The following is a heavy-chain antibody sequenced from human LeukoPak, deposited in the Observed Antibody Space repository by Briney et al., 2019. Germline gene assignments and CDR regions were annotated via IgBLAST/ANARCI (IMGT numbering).Heavy chain of an antibody. V-gene: IGHV1-3*01. CDR1: GYTFISYT. D-gene: IGHD6-19*01. Sequence: ASVKVSCKASGYTFISYTLHWVRQAPGQRLEWMGWINAGNGNTKYSQKFQGRVTFTRDTSASTAYMELSSLRSEDTAMYYCACGWSYFDYWGQGTLVTVSS. J-gene: IGHJ4*02. CDR3: ACGWSYFDY. CDR2: INAGNGNT.